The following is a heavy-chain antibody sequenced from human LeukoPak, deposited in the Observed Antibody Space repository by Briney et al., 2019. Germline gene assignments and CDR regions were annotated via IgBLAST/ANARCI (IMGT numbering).Heavy chain of an antibody. Sequence: PSETLSLTCTVSVGSISSTSYYWGWVRQPPGKGLEWIAMIYYSGSTYYNPSLKSRVTISIDTSKNQVSLKVSSVTATDTAVYYCARLPAGTWDFDYWGQGTLVTDSS. CDR3: ARLPAGTWDFDY. J-gene: IGHJ4*02. CDR1: VGSISSTSYY. D-gene: IGHD1-26*01. V-gene: IGHV4-39*01. CDR2: IYYSGST.